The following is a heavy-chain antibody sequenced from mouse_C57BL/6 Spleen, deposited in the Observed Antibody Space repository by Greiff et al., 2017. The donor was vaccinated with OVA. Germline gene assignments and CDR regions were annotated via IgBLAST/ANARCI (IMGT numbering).Heavy chain of an antibody. CDR2: IYPGSGNT. D-gene: IGHD3-2*02. J-gene: IGHJ3*01. CDR1: GYTFTDYY. CDR3: ARDISGYEDWFAY. V-gene: IGHV1-76*01. Sequence: QVQLQQSGAELVRPGASVKLSCKASGYTFTDYYINWVKQRPGQGLEWIARIYPGSGNTYYNEKFKGKATLTAEKSSSTAYMQLSSPTSEDSAVYFCARDISGYEDWFAYWGQGTLVTVSA.